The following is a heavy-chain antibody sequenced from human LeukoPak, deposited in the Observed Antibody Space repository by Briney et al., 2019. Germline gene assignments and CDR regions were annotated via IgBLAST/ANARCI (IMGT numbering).Heavy chain of an antibody. CDR1: GGSFSGYY. Sequence: SETLSLTCAVYGGSFSGYYWSWIRQPPGKGLEWIGEINHSGSTNYNPSLRGRVTLSVDTSKNQFSLKLSSVTAADTAMYYCARAKGNSWLFDYWGQGTLVTVSS. D-gene: IGHD6-13*01. V-gene: IGHV4-34*01. CDR2: INHSGST. CDR3: ARAKGNSWLFDY. J-gene: IGHJ4*02.